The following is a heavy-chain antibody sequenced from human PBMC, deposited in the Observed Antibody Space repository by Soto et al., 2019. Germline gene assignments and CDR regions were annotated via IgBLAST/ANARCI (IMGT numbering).Heavy chain of an antibody. CDR3: AXAGHGDYGWS. D-gene: IGHD4-17*01. CDR2: IWYXXXXX. Sequence: QVYLEESGGGVVQPGRSLRLSCAASGFTFDNFAMHWVRQAPGKGLEWVAVIWYXXXXXXYXDXXKGRXXXXRDNSKXXXXXXXXXXXXXXXXXXXXAXAGHGDYGWSWGQGTPVTVSS. J-gene: IGHJ4*02. V-gene: IGHV3-33*01. CDR1: GFTFDNFA.